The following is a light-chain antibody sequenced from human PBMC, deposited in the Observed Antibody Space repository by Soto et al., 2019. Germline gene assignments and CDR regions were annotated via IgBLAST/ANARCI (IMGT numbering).Light chain of an antibody. CDR2: DVS. CDR3: SSYTSSSTPVV. CDR1: SSDVGGYNY. Sequence: QSVLTQPASVSGSPGQSITISCTGTSSDVGGYNYVSWYQQHPGKAPKLMIYDVSNRPSGVSNRFSRSKSGNTASLTISGLQAEDEAHYYCSSYTSSSTPVVFGGGTKVTVL. V-gene: IGLV2-14*01. J-gene: IGLJ2*01.